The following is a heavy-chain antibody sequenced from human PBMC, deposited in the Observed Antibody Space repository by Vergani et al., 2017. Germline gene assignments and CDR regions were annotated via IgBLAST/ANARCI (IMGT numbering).Heavy chain of an antibody. V-gene: IGHV1-2*02. CDR2: INPNSGGT. CDR3: ARAVNRAAGTPLGY. CDR1: GYTFTGYY. D-gene: IGHD6-13*01. J-gene: IGHJ4*02. Sequence: QVQLVPSGAEVKKPGASVKVSCKASGYTFTGYYMHWVRQAPGQGLEWMGWINPNSGGTNYAQQFQGRVTMTRDTSISTAYMELSRLRSDDTGVYYCARAVNRAAGTPLGYWGQGTLVTVSS.